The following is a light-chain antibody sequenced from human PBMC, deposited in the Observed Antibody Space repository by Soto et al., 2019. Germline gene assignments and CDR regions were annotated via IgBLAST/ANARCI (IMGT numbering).Light chain of an antibody. V-gene: IGLV2-11*01. J-gene: IGLJ1*01. CDR2: DVS. Sequence: SVLTQPASVSGSPGQSITISCTGTSSDVGGYNYVSWYQQHPGKAPKLMIYDVSKRPSGVPDRFSGSKSGNTASLTISGLQAEDEADYYCCSYAGSFYVFGTGTKVTVL. CDR1: SSDVGGYNY. CDR3: CSYAGSFYV.